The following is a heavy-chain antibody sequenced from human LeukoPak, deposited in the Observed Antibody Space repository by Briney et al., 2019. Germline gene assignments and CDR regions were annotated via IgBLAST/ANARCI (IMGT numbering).Heavy chain of an antibody. Sequence: ASVRVSCKASGYTFTDYYIHWVRQAPGQGLEWMGWINPNSDYTFYAQKFQGRVTLTRDTSISTVYMELTTLTSDDTALYYCAVAPGDYWGQGTLVTVSS. CDR3: AVAPGDY. V-gene: IGHV1-2*02. CDR2: INPNSDYT. D-gene: IGHD2-21*01. CDR1: GYTFTDYY. J-gene: IGHJ4*02.